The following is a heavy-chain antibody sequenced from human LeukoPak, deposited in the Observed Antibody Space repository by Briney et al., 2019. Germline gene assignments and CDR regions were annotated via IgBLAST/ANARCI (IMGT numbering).Heavy chain of an antibody. CDR1: GFTFSSYA. V-gene: IGHV3-30*04. CDR2: ISYDGSNK. CDR3: ARQPFIVVPTDS. Sequence: PGGSLRLSCAASGFTFSSYAMHWVRQAPGKGLEWVAVISYDGSNKYYADSVKGRFTISRDNSKNTLYLQMNSLRAEDTAVYYCARQPFIVVPTDSWGQGTLVTVSS. J-gene: IGHJ4*02. D-gene: IGHD3-22*01.